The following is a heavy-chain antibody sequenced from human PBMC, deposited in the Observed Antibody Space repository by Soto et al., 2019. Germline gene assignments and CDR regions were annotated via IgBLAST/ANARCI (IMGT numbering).Heavy chain of an antibody. CDR2: IYYSGST. V-gene: IGHV4-31*03. J-gene: IGHJ5*02. CDR1: GGSISSGGFY. Sequence: SETLSLTCSVSGGSISSGGFYWSWIRLHPGKGLEWIGYIYYSGSTYYNPSLKSRVTISIDTSKNQFSLRLSSVTAADTAVYYCASQSPLGDYYNYFAPRGQGTLVPVSS. D-gene: IGHD3-10*01. CDR3: ASQSPLGDYYNYFAP.